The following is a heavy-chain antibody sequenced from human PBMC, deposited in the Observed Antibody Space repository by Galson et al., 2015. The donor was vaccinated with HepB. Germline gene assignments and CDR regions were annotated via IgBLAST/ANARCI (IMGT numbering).Heavy chain of an antibody. Sequence: SVKVSCKASGYTFASYGISWVRQAPGEGLEWMGWISAYNGNTNSAQKFQGRVSMTTDTSTSTAYMELRSLRSDDTAVYYCASGSMAAAGTLDSWGQGTLVTVSS. D-gene: IGHD6-13*01. CDR1: GYTFASYG. V-gene: IGHV1-18*04. J-gene: IGHJ4*02. CDR2: ISAYNGNT. CDR3: ASGSMAAAGTLDS.